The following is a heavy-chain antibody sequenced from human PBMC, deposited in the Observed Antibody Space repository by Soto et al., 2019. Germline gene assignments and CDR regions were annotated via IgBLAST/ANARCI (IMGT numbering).Heavy chain of an antibody. CDR3: ATGAVVTATPFDS. CDR1: GFTFSDFY. D-gene: IGHD2-21*02. J-gene: IGHJ4*02. V-gene: IGHV3-11*06. Sequence: GGSLRLPCAASGFTFSDFYMNWIRLAPGKGLEWVSYIGGSNSYTKYADSVKGRFTISRDNAKNSLYLQMNSLTAEDTAVYYCATGAVVTATPFDSWGQGTLVTVSS. CDR2: IGGSNSYT.